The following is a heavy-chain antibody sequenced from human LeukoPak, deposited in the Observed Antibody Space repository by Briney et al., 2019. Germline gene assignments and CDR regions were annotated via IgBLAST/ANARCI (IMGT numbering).Heavy chain of an antibody. CDR3: AKEESKTGGFDY. Sequence: GGSLRLSCAASGFTFTTYAMSWVRQAPGKGLERVSAISGGGGGTYYADSVKGRFTISRDNSKNTLYLQMNSLRAEDTAVYYCAKEESKTGGFDYWGQGTLVTVSS. J-gene: IGHJ4*02. D-gene: IGHD1-1*01. CDR1: GFTFTTYA. V-gene: IGHV3-23*01. CDR2: ISGGGGGT.